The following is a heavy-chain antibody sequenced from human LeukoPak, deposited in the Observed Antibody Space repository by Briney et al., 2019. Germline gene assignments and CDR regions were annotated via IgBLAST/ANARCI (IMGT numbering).Heavy chain of an antibody. CDR3: ARDLKYGDSYYYYIDV. CDR1: GFSFSFYS. V-gene: IGHV3-21*01. Sequence: GGSLRLSCAASGFSFSFYSLNWVRQAPGKGLEWVASISSTSTFIYYADSVKGRFIISRDNAKDSLYLHVNSLRAEDTAMYYCARDLKYGDSYYYYIDVWGKGTTVTVSS. J-gene: IGHJ6*03. CDR2: ISSTSTFI. D-gene: IGHD4-17*01.